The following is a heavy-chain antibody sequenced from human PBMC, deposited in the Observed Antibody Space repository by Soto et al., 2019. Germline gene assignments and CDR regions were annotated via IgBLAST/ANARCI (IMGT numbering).Heavy chain of an antibody. CDR1: GGTFSSYA. V-gene: IGHV1-69*13. J-gene: IGHJ4*02. D-gene: IGHD4-4*01. CDR2: IIPIFGTA. Sequence: SVKVSCKASGGTFSSYAISWVRQAPGQGLEWMGGIIPIFGTANYAQKFQGRVTITADESTSTAYMELSSLRSEDTAVYYCARVPGFTVTTNFDYWGQGTLVTVSS. CDR3: ARVPGFTVTTNFDY.